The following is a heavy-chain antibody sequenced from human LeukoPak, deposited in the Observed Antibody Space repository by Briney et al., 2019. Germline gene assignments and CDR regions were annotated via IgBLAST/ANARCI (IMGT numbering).Heavy chain of an antibody. Sequence: GASVKVSCKASGYTFTGYYMHWVRQPPGQGLEWMGLINPNSGGTNYAQKFQGRVTMTRDTSISTAYMELSRLRSDDTAVYYCARVPSSWFFSAHYYYYMDVWGKGTTVTVSS. CDR1: GYTFTGYY. V-gene: IGHV1-2*02. CDR3: ARVPSSWFFSAHYYYYMDV. D-gene: IGHD6-13*01. CDR2: INPNSGGT. J-gene: IGHJ6*03.